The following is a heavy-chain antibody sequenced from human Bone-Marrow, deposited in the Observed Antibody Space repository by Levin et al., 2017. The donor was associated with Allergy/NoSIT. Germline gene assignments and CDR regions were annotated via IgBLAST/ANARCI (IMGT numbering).Heavy chain of an antibody. CDR3: ARSQGGSGWSYYYYGMDV. V-gene: IGHV3-21*06. Sequence: GGSLRLSCRGSGFDFNTHDMNWVRQAPGQGLEWVSSISGNSHYVYYADSVKGRFSISRDNAKNSMFLHMNSLRVEDTAVYYCARSQGGSGWSYYYYGMDVWGRGTTLTVSS. CDR1: GFDFNTHD. D-gene: IGHD6-19*01. CDR2: ISGNSHYV. J-gene: IGHJ6*02.